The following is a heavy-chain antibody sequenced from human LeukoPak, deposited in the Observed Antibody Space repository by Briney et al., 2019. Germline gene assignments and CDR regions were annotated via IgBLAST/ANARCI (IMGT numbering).Heavy chain of an antibody. Sequence: ASETLSLTCTVSGDSISSYYWSWIRQSPGKGLEWIGFIYHSGSTNYNPSLKSRVTISIDTSKNQFSLKLTSVTAADTAVYYCATRVSGVVVAPYWYFDLWGRGTLVTVSS. CDR2: IYHSGST. J-gene: IGHJ2*01. V-gene: IGHV4-59*01. CDR3: ATRVSGVVVAPYWYFDL. CDR1: GDSISSYY. D-gene: IGHD2-15*01.